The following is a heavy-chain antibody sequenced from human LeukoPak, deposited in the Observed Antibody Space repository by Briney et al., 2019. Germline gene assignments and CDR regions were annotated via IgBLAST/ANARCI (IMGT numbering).Heavy chain of an antibody. D-gene: IGHD2-15*01. Sequence: GGSLRLSCAASGFTFSSYAMHWVRQAPGKGLEWVAVISYDGSNKYYADSVKGRFTISRDNSKNTLYLQMNSLRAEDTAVYYCAKSLVVALLHGLDYWGQGTLVTVSS. CDR1: GFTFSSYA. CDR3: AKSLVVALLHGLDY. V-gene: IGHV3-30*04. CDR2: ISYDGSNK. J-gene: IGHJ4*02.